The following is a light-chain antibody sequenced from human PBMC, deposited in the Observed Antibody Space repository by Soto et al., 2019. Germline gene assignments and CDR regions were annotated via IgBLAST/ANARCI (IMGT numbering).Light chain of an antibody. V-gene: IGKV1-5*03. CDR3: QQFQP. Sequence: DIQMTQSPSTLSASVGDRVTITCRASQSISSWLAWYQQKPGKAPKLLIYKASSLESGVPSRFSGSGSGTEFTLTISSLQPDDFATYYCQQFQPLGQGTKADIK. J-gene: IGKJ1*01. CDR2: KAS. CDR1: QSISSW.